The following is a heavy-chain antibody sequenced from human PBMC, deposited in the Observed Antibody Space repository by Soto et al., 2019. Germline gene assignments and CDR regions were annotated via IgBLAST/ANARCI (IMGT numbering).Heavy chain of an antibody. CDR1: GFTFDDYT. CDR2: ISWDGGST. CDR3: AKEADGGNEDGAFDI. Sequence: GGSLRLSCAASGFTFDDYTMHWVRQAPGKGLEWVSLISWDGGSTYYADSVKGRFTISRDNSKNSLYLQMNSLRTEDTALYYCAKEADGGNEDGAFDIWGQGTMVTVSS. D-gene: IGHD2-15*01. V-gene: IGHV3-43*01. J-gene: IGHJ3*02.